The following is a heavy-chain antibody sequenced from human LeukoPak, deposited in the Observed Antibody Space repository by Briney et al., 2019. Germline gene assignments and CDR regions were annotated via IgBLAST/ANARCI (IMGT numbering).Heavy chain of an antibody. J-gene: IGHJ6*02. CDR1: GFTFSSYA. CDR3: ARDTVKGQQWLADYYYYGMDV. Sequence: PGGSLRLSCAASGFTFSSYAMSWVRQAPGKGLEWVSAIGGSGGSTYYADSVKGRFTISRDNSKNTLYLQMNSLRAEDTAVYYCARDTVKGQQWLADYYYYGMDVWGQGTTVTVSS. D-gene: IGHD6-19*01. V-gene: IGHV3-23*01. CDR2: IGGSGGST.